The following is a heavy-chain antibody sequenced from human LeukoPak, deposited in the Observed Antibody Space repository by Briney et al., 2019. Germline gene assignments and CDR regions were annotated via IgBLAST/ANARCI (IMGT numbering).Heavy chain of an antibody. CDR3: ARALGGRVSNRGSNYSPNTYYYMDV. V-gene: IGHV7-4-1*02. CDR1: GYSFNSYA. J-gene: IGHJ6*03. D-gene: IGHD3-16*01. CDR2: VNTNTGGR. Sequence: ASVKVSCKSAGYSFNSYAINLVRQAPGQGLEWMGWVNTNTGGRTYARGFTGRFVFSLDTSVNTAYLQISSIKAEDTAVYYCARALGGRVSNRGSNYSPNTYYYMDVWGKGTTVTVSS.